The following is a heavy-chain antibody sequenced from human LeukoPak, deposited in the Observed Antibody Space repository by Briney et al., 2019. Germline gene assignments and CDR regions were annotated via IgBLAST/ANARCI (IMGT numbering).Heavy chain of an antibody. CDR2: IYYSGST. CDR3: ARERRFLDVIGFDP. V-gene: IGHV4-59*01. CDR1: GGSISSYY. J-gene: IGHJ5*02. D-gene: IGHD3-3*01. Sequence: PSETLSLTCTVSGGSISSYYWSWIRQPPGKGLEWIGNIYYSGSTNYNPPLKSRVTISVDTSKNQFSLKLSSVTAADTAVYYCARERRFLDVIGFDPRGQGTLVTVSS.